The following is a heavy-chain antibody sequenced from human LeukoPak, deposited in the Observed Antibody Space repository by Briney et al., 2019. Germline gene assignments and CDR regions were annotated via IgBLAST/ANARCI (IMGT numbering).Heavy chain of an antibody. CDR3: AREYYDFWSGTYYYYMDV. CDR1: GGSISSYY. V-gene: IGHV4-4*07. Sequence: MASETLSLTCTVSGGSISSYYWSWIRQPAGKGLEWIGRIYTSGSTNYNPSLKSRVTMSVDTSKNQFSLKLSSVTAADTAVYYCAREYYDFWSGTYYYYMDVWGKGTTVTVSS. J-gene: IGHJ6*03. CDR2: IYTSGST. D-gene: IGHD3-3*01.